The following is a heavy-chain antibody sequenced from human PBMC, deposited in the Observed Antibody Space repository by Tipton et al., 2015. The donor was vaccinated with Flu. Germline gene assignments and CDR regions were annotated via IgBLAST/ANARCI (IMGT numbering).Heavy chain of an antibody. CDR1: GFTVSSNY. CDR3: ARGRGYCVTTTCLLPFDY. V-gene: IGHV3-53*01. J-gene: IGHJ4*02. Sequence: QLVQSGGGLIQRGGSLRLSCVVSGFTVSSNYMTWVRQAPGKGLEWVSVIYSGGSTKYADSVKGRFTISRDNSKNTLYLQRNSLRAEDTAVYYCARGRGYCVTTTCLLPFDYWGQGTLVTVSS. D-gene: IGHD2-2*01. CDR2: IYSGGST.